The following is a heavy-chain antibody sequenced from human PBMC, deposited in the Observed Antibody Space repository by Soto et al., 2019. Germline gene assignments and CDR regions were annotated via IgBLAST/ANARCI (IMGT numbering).Heavy chain of an antibody. Sequence: QVQLVQSGAEVKKPGASVKVSCKASGYTFTSFGISWVRQAPGQGREWMGWISAYNGNTSYAENLQGRVTMTTDTATSTAYMELRSLRSDDTAVYYCARDHRGATDAFDIWGQWTMVTVSS. D-gene: IGHD2-15*01. CDR2: ISAYNGNT. CDR3: ARDHRGATDAFDI. CDR1: GYTFTSFG. V-gene: IGHV1-18*01. J-gene: IGHJ3*02.